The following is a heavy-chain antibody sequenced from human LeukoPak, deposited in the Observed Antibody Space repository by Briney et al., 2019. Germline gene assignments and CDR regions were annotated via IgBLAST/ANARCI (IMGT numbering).Heavy chain of an antibody. Sequence: PGGSLRLSCADSASTVSSNYMSWVRQAPGKGLEWVSVIYSGAGTYYADSVKGRFTISTDNSKNTLYLQMNSLRAEDTAVYYCARDTPRWGLDYWGQGTLVTVSS. D-gene: IGHD5-24*01. J-gene: IGHJ4*02. CDR3: ARDTPRWGLDY. CDR2: IYSGAGT. CDR1: ASTVSSNY. V-gene: IGHV3-66*01.